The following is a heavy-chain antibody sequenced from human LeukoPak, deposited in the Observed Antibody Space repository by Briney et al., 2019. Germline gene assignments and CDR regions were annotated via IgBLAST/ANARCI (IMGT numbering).Heavy chain of an antibody. CDR2: IGGSGGGT. CDR1: GFTFSSYA. Sequence: GGSLRLSCAASGFTFSSYAMSWVRQAPGKGLEWVSAIGGSGGGTYYADSVEGRFTISRDNSKNTLYLQMNSLRAEDTAVYYCAKKASDTSGSLVDYWGQGTLVTVSS. V-gene: IGHV3-23*01. J-gene: IGHJ4*02. D-gene: IGHD3-22*01. CDR3: AKKASDTSGSLVDY.